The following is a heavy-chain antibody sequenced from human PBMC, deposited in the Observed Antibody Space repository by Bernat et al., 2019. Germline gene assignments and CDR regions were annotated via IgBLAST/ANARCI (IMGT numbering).Heavy chain of an antibody. J-gene: IGHJ4*02. D-gene: IGHD6-13*01. CDR2: IAPDGDT. CDR1: GFTISTNF. Sequence: EVQPVESGGGLVQPGGSLRLSCAASGFTISTNFMSWVRQAPGKGLDWVSIIAPDGDTHHADSVKGRFTISRDSSENTLYLQMNGLRVEDTAVYYCARHGLAAAGGKYYFDYWGQGTLLSVSS. CDR3: ARHGLAAAGGKYYFDY. V-gene: IGHV3-66*04.